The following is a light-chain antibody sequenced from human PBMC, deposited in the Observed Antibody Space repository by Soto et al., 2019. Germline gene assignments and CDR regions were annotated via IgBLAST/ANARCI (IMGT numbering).Light chain of an antibody. CDR3: CSYASSSTWV. V-gene: IGLV2-23*02. J-gene: IGLJ3*02. CDR1: SSDVGSFNV. CDR2: EVS. Sequence: QSALTQPASVSGSPGQSITISCTGTSSDVGSFNVVSWYQQHPGKAPKFMIYEVSERPSGVSDRFSGSKSGNTASLTISGLQAEDEADYYCCSYASSSTWVFGGGTKLTVL.